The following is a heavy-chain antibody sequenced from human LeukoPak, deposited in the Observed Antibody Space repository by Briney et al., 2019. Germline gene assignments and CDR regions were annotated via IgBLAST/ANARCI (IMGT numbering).Heavy chain of an antibody. D-gene: IGHD1-1*01. V-gene: IGHV1-8*01. CDR2: MNPNSGNT. J-gene: IGHJ4*02. CDR3: ARGYSPSIRTTGSDY. CDR1: GYTFTSHD. Sequence: ASVKVSCKASGYTFTSHDINWVRQATGQGLEWMGWMNPNSGNTGYAQKFQGRVTMTRDTSINTAYMELHSLRSEDTALYYCARGYSPSIRTTGSDYWGQGTLVTVSS.